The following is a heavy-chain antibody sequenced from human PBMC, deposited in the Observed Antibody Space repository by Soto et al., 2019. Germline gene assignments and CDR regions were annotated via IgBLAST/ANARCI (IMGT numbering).Heavy chain of an antibody. Sequence: PGESLKISCKGSGYTFTSYWITWVRQMPGKGLEWMGRIDPSDAYSNYSPSFQGHLTISADKSIGTAYLQWSSLKASDTAMYYCARFRGGVTSGFYFDYWGHGTLVTVSS. CDR2: IDPSDAYS. V-gene: IGHV5-10-1*01. CDR3: ARFRGGVTSGFYFDY. CDR1: GYTFTSYW. J-gene: IGHJ4*01. D-gene: IGHD3-16*01.